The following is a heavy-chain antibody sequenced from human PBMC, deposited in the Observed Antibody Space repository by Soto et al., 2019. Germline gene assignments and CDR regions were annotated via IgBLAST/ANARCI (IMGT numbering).Heavy chain of an antibody. CDR2: ISGSGGST. D-gene: IGHD6-19*01. CDR1: GFTFSSYA. Sequence: GGSLRLSCAASGFTFSSYAMSWVRQAPGKGLEWVSAISGSGGSTYYADSVKGRFTISRDNSKNTLYLQMNSLRAEDTAVYYCAKDQVEQWLVTPPYYFDYWGQGTLVTVSS. CDR3: AKDQVEQWLVTPPYYFDY. J-gene: IGHJ4*02. V-gene: IGHV3-23*01.